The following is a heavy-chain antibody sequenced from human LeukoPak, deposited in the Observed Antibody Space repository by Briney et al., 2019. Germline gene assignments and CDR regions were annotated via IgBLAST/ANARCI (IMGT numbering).Heavy chain of an antibody. J-gene: IGHJ4*02. D-gene: IGHD4/OR15-4a*01. CDR3: ARSANYGGHAFFDY. V-gene: IGHV3-7*01. CDR2: IKHDGSED. CDR1: GFTFSRDW. Sequence: PGGSLRLSCAASGFTFSRDWMTWVRQTPGKGLEWVANIKHDGSEDYFVDSVKGRFTISRDNAENSLHLQMSSLRAEDTAVYYCARSANYGGHAFFDYWGQGILVTVSS.